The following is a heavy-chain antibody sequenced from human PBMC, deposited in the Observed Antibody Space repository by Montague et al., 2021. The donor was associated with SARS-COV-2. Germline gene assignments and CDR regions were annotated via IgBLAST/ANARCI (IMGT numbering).Heavy chain of an antibody. CDR3: ARDGRYNDFWSGYYSSSPQNDAFDI. J-gene: IGHJ3*02. Sequence: SLSLSCAASGFTFSRFWMSWVRQAPGKGLEWVANIKEDGSEKNYVDSVKGRFTISRDNAKNSLYLQMNSLRAEDTAVYYCARDGRYNDFWSGYYSSSPQNDAFDIWGQGTMVTVSS. CDR1: GFTFSRFW. D-gene: IGHD3-3*01. CDR2: IKEDGSEK. V-gene: IGHV3-7*03.